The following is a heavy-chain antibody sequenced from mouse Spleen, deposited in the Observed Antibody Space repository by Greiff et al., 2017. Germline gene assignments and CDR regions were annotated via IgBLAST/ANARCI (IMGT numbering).Heavy chain of an antibody. CDR2: IRLKSDNYAT. V-gene: IGHV6-3*01. Sequence: EVKLEESGGGLVQPGGSMKLSCVASGFTFSNYWMNWVRQSPEKGLEWVAQIRLKSDNYATHYAESVKGRFTISRDDSKSSVYLQMNNLRAEDTGIYYCTSTMITPYWGQGTLVTVSA. CDR1: GFTFSNYW. D-gene: IGHD2-4*01. CDR3: TSTMITPY. J-gene: IGHJ3*01.